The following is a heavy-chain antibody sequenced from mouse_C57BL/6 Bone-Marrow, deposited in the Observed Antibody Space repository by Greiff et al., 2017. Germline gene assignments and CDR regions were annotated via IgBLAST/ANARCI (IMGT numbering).Heavy chain of an antibody. V-gene: IGHV1-64*01. CDR2: IHPNSGST. CDR1: GYTFTSYW. CDR3: ASSYWYFDV. J-gene: IGHJ1*03. Sequence: QVQLQQPGAELVKPGASVKLSCKASGYTFTSYWMHWVKQRPGQGLEWIGMIHPNSGSTNYNEKFKSKATLTVDKSSSTAYMQLRSLTSEDSAVYYCASSYWYFDVWGTGTTVTVSS.